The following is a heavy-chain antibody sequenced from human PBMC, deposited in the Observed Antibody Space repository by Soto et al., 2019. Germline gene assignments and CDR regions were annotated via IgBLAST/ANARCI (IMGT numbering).Heavy chain of an antibody. V-gene: IGHV1-69*01. CDR3: ARAGSGASLLVYYYFDY. CDR2: IIPIFGTA. J-gene: IGHJ4*02. D-gene: IGHD6-13*01. Sequence: QVQLVQSGAEVKKPGSSVKVSCKASGGTFSSYAISWVRQAPGQGLEWMGVIIPIFGTANYAQKFQGRVTITADDSPSTAYMELSSLRSEDTAVYYCARAGSGASLLVYYYFDYGGQGTQVVVSS. CDR1: GGTFSSYA.